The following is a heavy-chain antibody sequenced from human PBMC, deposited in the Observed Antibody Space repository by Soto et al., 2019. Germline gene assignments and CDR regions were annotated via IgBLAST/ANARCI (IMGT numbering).Heavy chain of an antibody. V-gene: IGHV3-30*18. Sequence: GGALGLYCSASGFTLSRKGMHWVRQAPGKGLEWVAVISYDGSNKYYGDSVKGRFTISRDNSKNTVYLQMNSLRAEDTAVYYCAKDALTVAGPQRGSLDVWGQGTTVTVSS. J-gene: IGHJ6*02. CDR2: ISYDGSNK. CDR1: GFTLSRKG. D-gene: IGHD6-19*01. CDR3: AKDALTVAGPQRGSLDV.